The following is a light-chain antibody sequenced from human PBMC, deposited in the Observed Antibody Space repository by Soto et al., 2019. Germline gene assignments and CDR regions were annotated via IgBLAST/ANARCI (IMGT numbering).Light chain of an antibody. CDR3: QQRSSWPLT. CDR1: QSVRSY. CDR2: DTS. Sequence: EIVLTQSPATQSLSPGERATLSCRASQSVRSYLAWYQQKPGQAPRLLIYDTSNRATGIPARFSGSGSGTDFTLTISSLETEDFAVYYCQQRSSWPLTFGGGTKVEI. V-gene: IGKV3-11*01. J-gene: IGKJ4*01.